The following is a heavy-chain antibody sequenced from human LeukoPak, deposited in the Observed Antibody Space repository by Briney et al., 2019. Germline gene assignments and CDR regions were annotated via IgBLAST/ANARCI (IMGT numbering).Heavy chain of an antibody. Sequence: ASVKVSCKASGYTFTSYGISWVRQAPGQGLEWMGWISAYNGNTNYAQQLQGRVTMTTDTSTSTAYMELRSLRSDDTAVYYCARDHSLGQPLYYMDVWGKGTTVTVSS. CDR1: GYTFTSYG. CDR3: ARDHSLGQPLYYMDV. D-gene: IGHD3-16*01. J-gene: IGHJ6*03. CDR2: ISAYNGNT. V-gene: IGHV1-18*01.